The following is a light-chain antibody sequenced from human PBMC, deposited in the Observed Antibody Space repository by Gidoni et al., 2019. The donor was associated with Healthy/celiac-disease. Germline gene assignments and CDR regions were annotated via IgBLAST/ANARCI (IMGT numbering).Light chain of an antibody. CDR3: QQYGSSPPIT. V-gene: IGKV3-20*01. J-gene: IGKJ5*01. Sequence: VLTPSPGTLSLSPGERAPLPCSASQSVSSSYLAWYQQKPGPAPRLLLYGASSRATGIPDRFSGSGSGTDFTLTISRLEPEDFAVYYCQQYGSSPPITFGQGTRLEIK. CDR1: QSVSSSY. CDR2: GAS.